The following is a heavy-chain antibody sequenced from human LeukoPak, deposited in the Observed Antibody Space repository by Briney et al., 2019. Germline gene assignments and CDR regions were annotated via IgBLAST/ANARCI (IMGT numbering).Heavy chain of an antibody. CDR3: AKDNRPKDIVVVVAARD. V-gene: IGHV3-23*01. J-gene: IGHJ4*02. CDR1: GFTFSSYA. D-gene: IGHD2-15*01. Sequence: PGGSLRLSCAASGFTFSSYAMSWVRQAPGKGLEWVSAISGSGGSTYYADSAKGRFTISRDNSKNTLYLQMNSLRAEDTAVYYCAKDNRPKDIVVVVAARDWGQGTLVTVSS. CDR2: ISGSGGST.